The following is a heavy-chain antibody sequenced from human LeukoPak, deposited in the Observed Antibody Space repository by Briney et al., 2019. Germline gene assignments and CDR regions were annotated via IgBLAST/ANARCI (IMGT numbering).Heavy chain of an antibody. J-gene: IGHJ3*02. CDR1: GFTFGTYA. V-gene: IGHV3-66*01. Sequence: GGSLRLSCAASGFTFGTYAMSWVRQAPGKGLEWVSVIYSGGSTYYADSVKGRFTISRDNSKNTLYLQMNSLRAEDTAMYFCARDTTATGSWYDAFDIWGQGTVVTVSS. D-gene: IGHD6-13*01. CDR2: IYSGGST. CDR3: ARDTTATGSWYDAFDI.